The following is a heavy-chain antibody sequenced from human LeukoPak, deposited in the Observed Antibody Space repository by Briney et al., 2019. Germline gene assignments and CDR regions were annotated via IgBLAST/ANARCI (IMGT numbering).Heavy chain of an antibody. D-gene: IGHD6-13*01. J-gene: IGHJ4*02. V-gene: IGHV3-30*02. Sequence: GGSLRLSCAASGFTFSSYGMHWVRLAPGKGLEWVAFIRYDGSNKYYADSVKGRFTISRDNSKNTLYLQMNSLRAEDTAVYYCAKDGSIAAAGTYYWGQGTLVTVSS. CDR3: AKDGSIAAAGTYY. CDR1: GFTFSSYG. CDR2: IRYDGSNK.